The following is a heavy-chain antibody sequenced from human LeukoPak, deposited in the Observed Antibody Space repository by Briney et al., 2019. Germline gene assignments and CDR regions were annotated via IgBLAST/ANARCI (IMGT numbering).Heavy chain of an antibody. CDR1: GGSFSGYY. D-gene: IGHD6-19*01. CDR2: INHSGST. CDR3: ARGALAVAVDY. Sequence: SETLSLTCAVYGGSFSGYYRSWIRQPLGKGLEWIGDINHSGSTNYNPSLKSRVTISVDTSKNQFSLKLSAVTAADTAVYYCARGALAVAVDYWGQGTLVTVSS. J-gene: IGHJ4*02. V-gene: IGHV4-34*01.